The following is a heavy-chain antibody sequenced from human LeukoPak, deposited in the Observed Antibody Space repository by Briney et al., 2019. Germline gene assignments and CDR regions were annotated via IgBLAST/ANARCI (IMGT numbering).Heavy chain of an antibody. V-gene: IGHV1-46*01. D-gene: IGHD5-18*01. Sequence: GASVKVSCKASGYSFTSHYMHWVRQAPGQGLEWLGLINPSGSSTLYAQKFQGRVTMTRDMSTTTDYMELSSLRSEDTAVYYCARGGRGIQLWSQTSSYYYYYMDVWGKGTTVTVSS. CDR1: GYSFTSHY. CDR2: INPSGSST. J-gene: IGHJ6*03. CDR3: ARGGRGIQLWSQTSSYYYYYMDV.